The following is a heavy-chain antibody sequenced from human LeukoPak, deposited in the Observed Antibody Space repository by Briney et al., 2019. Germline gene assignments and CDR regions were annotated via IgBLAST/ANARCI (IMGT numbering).Heavy chain of an antibody. D-gene: IGHD4-17*01. Sequence: GGSLRLSCAASGFTFSSYAMHWVRQAPGKGLEWVAVISYDGSNKYYAGSVKGRFTISRDNSKNTLYLQMNSLRAEDTAVYYCSRDYYGDSDPRYYFDYWGQGTLVTVSS. V-gene: IGHV3-30*04. CDR1: GFTFSSYA. CDR2: ISYDGSNK. J-gene: IGHJ4*02. CDR3: SRDYYGDSDPRYYFDY.